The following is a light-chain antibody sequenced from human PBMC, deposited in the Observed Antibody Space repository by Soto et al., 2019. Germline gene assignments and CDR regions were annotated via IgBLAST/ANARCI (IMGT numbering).Light chain of an antibody. CDR2: KAS. CDR3: QQYNSYSPT. CDR1: QSISVW. V-gene: IGKV1-5*03. Sequence: DIQMTQSPSTLSASVGDRVTITCRASQSISVWLAWYQQTAGKAPNLLIYKASRLESGVPSRCSGSGSETEFTRTTSGLQPGDSATYYCQQYNSYSPTFGQGTKVEVK. J-gene: IGKJ1*01.